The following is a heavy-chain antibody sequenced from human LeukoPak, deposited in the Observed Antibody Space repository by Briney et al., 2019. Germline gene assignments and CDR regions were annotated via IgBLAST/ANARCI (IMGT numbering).Heavy chain of an antibody. CDR1: DYSISSGYY. CDR3: ARLKFYDSTGYSPSHYMDV. CDR2: IYHSGST. D-gene: IGHD3-22*01. J-gene: IGHJ6*03. V-gene: IGHV4-38-2*01. Sequence: SETLSLTCAVSDYSISSGYYWGWIRQPPGKGLEWIGSIYHSGSTYYNPSLKSRVTMSLDTSKKQFALKLSAVTAADTAVYYCARLKFYDSTGYSPSHYMDVWGKGTTVTVSS.